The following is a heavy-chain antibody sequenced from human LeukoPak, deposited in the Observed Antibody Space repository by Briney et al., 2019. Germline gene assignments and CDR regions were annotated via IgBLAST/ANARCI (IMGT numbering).Heavy chain of an antibody. CDR3: ARGFYDTSGYSAPFDY. CDR1: GGSITSDY. CDR2: IYYSGST. V-gene: IGHV4-59*01. D-gene: IGHD3-22*01. J-gene: IGHJ4*02. Sequence: SETLSLTCTVSGGSITSDYRSWIRQPPGKRLEWIGYIYYSGSTNYNPSLKSRVTISIDTSKNQFSLKLSSVTAADTAVYYCARGFYDTSGYSAPFDYWGKGTLVTVSS.